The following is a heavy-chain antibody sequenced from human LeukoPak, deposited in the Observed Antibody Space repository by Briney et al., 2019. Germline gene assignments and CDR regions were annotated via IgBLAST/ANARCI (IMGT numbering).Heavy chain of an antibody. CDR2: IYHSEST. V-gene: IGHV4-4*02. CDR3: AREGRIAAAGFDY. CDR1: GGSISSSNW. J-gene: IGHJ4*02. D-gene: IGHD6-13*01. Sequence: PSGTLSLTCAVSGGSISSSNWWSWVRQPPGKGLEWIGEIYHSESTNYNPSLKSRVTISVDKSKNQFSLKLSSVTAADTAVYYCAREGRIAAAGFDYWGQGTLVTVSS.